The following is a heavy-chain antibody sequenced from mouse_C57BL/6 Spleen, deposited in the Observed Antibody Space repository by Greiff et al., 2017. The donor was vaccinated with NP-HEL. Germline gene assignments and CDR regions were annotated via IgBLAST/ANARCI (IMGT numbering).Heavy chain of an antibody. CDR1: GYTFTSYT. J-gene: IGHJ3*01. Sequence: VQLQQSGAELARPGASVKMSCKASGYTFTSYTMHWVKQRPGQGLEWIGYINPSSGYTKYNQKFKDKATLTADKSSSTAYMQLSSLTSEDSAVYYWASGGYDYDGGFAYWGQGTLVTVSA. CDR2: INPSSGYT. D-gene: IGHD2-4*01. V-gene: IGHV1-4*01. CDR3: ASGGYDYDGGFAY.